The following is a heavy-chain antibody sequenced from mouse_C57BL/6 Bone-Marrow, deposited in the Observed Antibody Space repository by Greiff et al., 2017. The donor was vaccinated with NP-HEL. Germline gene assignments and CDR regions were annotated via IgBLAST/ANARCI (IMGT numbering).Heavy chain of an antibody. CDR1: GYTFTSYW. J-gene: IGHJ2*01. D-gene: IGHD1-1*01. Sequence: QVHVKQPGAELVRPGTSVKLSCKASGYTFTSYWMHWVKQRPGQGLEWIGVIDPSDSYTNYNQKFKGKATLTVDTSSSTAYMQLSSLTSEDSAVYYCARGDYYGSSYYFDYWGQGTTLTVSS. CDR3: ARGDYYGSSYYFDY. V-gene: IGHV1-59*01. CDR2: IDPSDSYT.